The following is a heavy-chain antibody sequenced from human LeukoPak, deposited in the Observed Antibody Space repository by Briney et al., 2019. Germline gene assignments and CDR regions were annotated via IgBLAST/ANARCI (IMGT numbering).Heavy chain of an antibody. V-gene: IGHV4-4*07. J-gene: IGHJ3*01. CDR1: GASISSYY. CDR3: ARDIIGGNYA. Sequence: SETLSLTCTVPGASISSYYWSWIRQPAGKGLEWIGRIYIDGSTNYNPSLKSRVTVSLDTSKNQFSLKLSSVTAADTAVYYCARDIIGGNYAWGQGTMVTVSS. CDR2: IYIDGST. D-gene: IGHD1-26*01.